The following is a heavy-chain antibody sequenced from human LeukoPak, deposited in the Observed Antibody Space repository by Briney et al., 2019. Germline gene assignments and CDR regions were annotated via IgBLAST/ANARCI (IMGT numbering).Heavy chain of an antibody. V-gene: IGHV3-23*01. CDR3: AKDLVGATGGD. Sequence: GGSLRLSCAASGFTFSSYAMSWVRQAPGKGLEWVSAISGSGGSTYYADSVKGRFTISRGNSKNTLYLQMNSLRAEDTAVYYCAKDLVGATGGDWGQGTLVTVSS. J-gene: IGHJ4*02. CDR2: ISGSGGST. D-gene: IGHD1-26*01. CDR1: GFTFSSYA.